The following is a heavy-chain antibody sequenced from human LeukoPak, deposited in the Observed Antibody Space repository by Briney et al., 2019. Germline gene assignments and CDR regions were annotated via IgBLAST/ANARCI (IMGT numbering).Heavy chain of an antibody. CDR2: INHSGST. V-gene: IGHV4-34*01. Sequence: SETLSLTXAVYGGSFSGYYWSWIRQPPGKGLEWIGEINHSGSTNYNPSLKSRVTISVDTSKNQFSLKLSSVTAADTAVYYCARDYGGNSVWGQGTLVTVSS. D-gene: IGHD4-23*01. J-gene: IGHJ4*02. CDR1: GGSFSGYY. CDR3: ARDYGGNSV.